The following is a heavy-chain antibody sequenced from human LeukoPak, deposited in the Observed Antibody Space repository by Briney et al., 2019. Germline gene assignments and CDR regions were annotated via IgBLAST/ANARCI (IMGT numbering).Heavy chain of an antibody. CDR2: IYYSGST. Sequence: SETLSLTCTVSGGSISSGDYYWSWIRQPPGKGLEWIGYIYYSGSTYYNPSLKSRVTISVDTSKNQFSLKLSSVTAADTAVYYCASGVGAWGFDYWGQGTLVTVSS. CDR3: ASGVGAWGFDY. J-gene: IGHJ4*02. CDR1: GGSISSGDYY. V-gene: IGHV4-30-4*01. D-gene: IGHD2-8*01.